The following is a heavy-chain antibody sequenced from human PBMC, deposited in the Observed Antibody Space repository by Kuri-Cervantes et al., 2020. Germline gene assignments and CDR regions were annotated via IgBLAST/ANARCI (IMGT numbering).Heavy chain of an antibody. CDR2: IKQDGSEK. CDR3: ARGRWELLYYGMDV. V-gene: IGHV3-7*01. J-gene: IGHJ6*02. CDR1: GFTFSSYW. D-gene: IGHD1-26*01. Sequence: GESLKISRAASGFTFSSYWMGWVRPAPGKGVEWVANIKQDGSEKYYVDSVKGRFTISRDNAKNTMYLQMNSLRAEDTAVYYCARGRWELLYYGMDVWGQGTTVTVSS.